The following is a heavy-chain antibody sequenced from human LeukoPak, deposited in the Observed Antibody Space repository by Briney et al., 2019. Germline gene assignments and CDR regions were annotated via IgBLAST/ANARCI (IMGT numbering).Heavy chain of an antibody. CDR2: IIPILGTA. J-gene: IGHJ4*02. CDR3: ARAGDEGYCSGGSCYTY. CDR1: GGTFSSYA. V-gene: IGHV1-69*10. Sequence: SVKVSCKASGGTFSSYAISWVRQAPGQGLEWMGGIIPILGTANYAQKFQGRVTITADKSTSTAYMELSSLRSEDTAVYYCARAGDEGYCSGGSCYTYWGQGTLVTVSS. D-gene: IGHD2-15*01.